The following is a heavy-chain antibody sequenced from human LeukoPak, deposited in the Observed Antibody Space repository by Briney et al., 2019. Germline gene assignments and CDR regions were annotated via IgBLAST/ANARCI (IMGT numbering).Heavy chain of an antibody. CDR1: GFTLSSYS. CDR3: AREGSYYDSSGYYLVDY. D-gene: IGHD3-22*01. V-gene: IGHV3-48*01. J-gene: IGHJ4*02. CDR2: ISSSSSTI. Sequence: GGSLRLSCAASGFTLSSYSMNWVRQAPGKGLEWVSYISSSSSTIYYADSVKGRFTISRDNAKNSLYLQMNSLRAEDTAVYYCAREGSYYDSSGYYLVDYWGQGTLVTVSS.